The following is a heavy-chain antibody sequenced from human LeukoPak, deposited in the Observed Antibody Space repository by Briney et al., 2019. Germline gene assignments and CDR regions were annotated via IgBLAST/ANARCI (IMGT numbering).Heavy chain of an antibody. D-gene: IGHD4-17*01. CDR1: GCTVSSSH. J-gene: IGHJ4*02. V-gene: IGHV3-53*01. Sequence: PGGSLRLSCAASGCTVSSSHMSWVRQAPGKGLEWVSIIYSGGNTYYADSVKGRFTISRDNAKNSLYLQMNSLRAEDTAVYSCARESGGDYHIDHWGQGALVTVSS. CDR2: IYSGGNT. CDR3: ARESGGDYHIDH.